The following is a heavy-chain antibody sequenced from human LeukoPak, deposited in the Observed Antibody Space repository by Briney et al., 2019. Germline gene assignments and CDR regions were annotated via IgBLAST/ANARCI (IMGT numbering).Heavy chain of an antibody. CDR2: ISATGGST. CDR1: GFSFSTYA. Sequence: GGSLRLSCAASGFSFSTYAMSWVPEGPGKGLEWVSAISATGGSTYYADSVKGRFTISRDNSKNTLYLQINTLRAEDTAVYYCANRPLDYWGQGTLVTVSS. V-gene: IGHV3-23*01. CDR3: ANRPLDY. J-gene: IGHJ4*02.